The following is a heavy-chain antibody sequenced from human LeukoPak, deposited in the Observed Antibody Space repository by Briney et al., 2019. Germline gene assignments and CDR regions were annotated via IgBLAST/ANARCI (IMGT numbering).Heavy chain of an antibody. J-gene: IGHJ4*02. CDR2: ISSSSSYI. Sequence: GGSLRLSCGASEFTFSSYWMHWVRQAPGKGLEWVSSISSSSSYIYCADSVKGRFTISRDNAKNSLYLQMNSLRAEDTAVYYCARGKYYFDYWGQGTLVTVSS. V-gene: IGHV3-21*01. CDR1: EFTFSSYW. CDR3: ARGKYYFDY.